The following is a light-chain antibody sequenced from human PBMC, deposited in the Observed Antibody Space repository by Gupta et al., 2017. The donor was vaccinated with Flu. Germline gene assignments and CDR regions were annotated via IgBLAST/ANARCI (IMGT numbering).Light chain of an antibody. V-gene: IGKV3-11*01. CDR2: DVS. CDR3: QQRFSGPIT. CDR1: QSIDTQ. J-gene: IGKJ4*01. Sequence: IVLTQSPDILSLSPGERVTLSCRASQSIDTQLAWYQQKPGQAPRLLIHDVSNRATGIPARFSGGGSGTDFTLTISRLEAGDSALYHCQQRFSGPITFGGGTXVEIK.